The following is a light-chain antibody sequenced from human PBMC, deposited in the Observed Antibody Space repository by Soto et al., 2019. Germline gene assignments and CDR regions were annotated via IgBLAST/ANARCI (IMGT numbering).Light chain of an antibody. Sequence: EIVLTQSPATLSLCPGERATLSCRASQSVSSYLAWYQQKPGQAPRLLIYDASNRATGIPARFSGSGSGTDFTLTISSLEPEDFAVYYCQQRSNWPTFGGGTQVELK. J-gene: IGKJ4*01. V-gene: IGKV3-11*01. CDR3: QQRSNWPT. CDR1: QSVSSY. CDR2: DAS.